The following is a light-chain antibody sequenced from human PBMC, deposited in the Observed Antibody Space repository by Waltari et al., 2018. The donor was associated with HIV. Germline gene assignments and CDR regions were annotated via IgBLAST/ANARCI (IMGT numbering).Light chain of an antibody. CDR3: QVWDSSSDTYV. CDR1: KIGSKS. Sequence: SYVLTQPPSVSVAPGKTARITCGGNKIGSKSVHWYQQKPGQAPVLVIYYDSDRPTGIPERFSGSTSGNTATLTISRVEAGDEVDYYGQVWDSSSDTYVFGTGTKVTVL. V-gene: IGLV3-21*04. J-gene: IGLJ1*01. CDR2: YDS.